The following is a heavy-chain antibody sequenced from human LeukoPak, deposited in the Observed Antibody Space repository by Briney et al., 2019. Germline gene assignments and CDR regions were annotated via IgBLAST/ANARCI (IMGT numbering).Heavy chain of an antibody. CDR2: IWSDGSNK. J-gene: IGHJ3*02. D-gene: IGHD2-21*01. CDR1: GFAFSAYD. CDR3: AREFPRAGDDAFDI. Sequence: GSLRLSCAASGFAFSAYDMHWVRQAPGKGLEGVAAIWSDGSNKYYADSVKGRFTISRDNSKNTLYLQMNSLRAEDTAVYYCAREFPRAGDDAFDIWGQGTMVTVSS. V-gene: IGHV3-33*01.